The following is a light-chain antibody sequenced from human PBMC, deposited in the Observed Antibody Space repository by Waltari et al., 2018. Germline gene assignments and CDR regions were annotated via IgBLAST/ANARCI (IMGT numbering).Light chain of an antibody. CDR2: DAF. Sequence: EIVMTQSPATLPVSTGERVTPDCRASRSIRSYLVWYQQKPGQAPRLLIYDAFTRATGIPARFSGSGSGTEFTLTISSLQSEDFAVYYCQHYINWPHTFGQGTKLEIK. CDR1: RSIRSY. CDR3: QHYINWPHT. J-gene: IGKJ2*01. V-gene: IGKV3-15*01.